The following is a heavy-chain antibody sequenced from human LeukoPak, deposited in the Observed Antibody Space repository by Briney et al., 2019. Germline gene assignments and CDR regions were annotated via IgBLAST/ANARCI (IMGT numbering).Heavy chain of an antibody. D-gene: IGHD6-13*01. CDR3: ASGYSSSWYFYYYYYYLDV. CDR2: IKQDGSEK. J-gene: IGHJ6*03. Sequence: GGSLRLSCAASGFTFSSYWMSWVRQAPGKGLEWVANIKQDGSEKYYVDSVKGRFTISRHNAKNSLYLQMNSLRAEDTAVYYCASGYSSSWYFYYYYYYLDVWGKGTTVTVSS. V-gene: IGHV3-7*01. CDR1: GFTFSSYW.